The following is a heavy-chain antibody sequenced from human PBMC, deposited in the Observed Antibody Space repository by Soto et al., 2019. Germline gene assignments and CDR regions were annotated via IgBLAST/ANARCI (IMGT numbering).Heavy chain of an antibody. CDR3: ATYSGNYERYGVYYGMDV. CDR2: ISGSGGST. V-gene: IGHV3-23*01. J-gene: IGHJ6*02. D-gene: IGHD1-26*01. Sequence: GGSLKLSCAASGFPFSNYAIILVRPAPGKGLEWVSSISGSGGSTYYADSVKGRFTISRDNSKNTLYLQMNSLRAEDTAVYYCATYSGNYERYGVYYGMDVWGQGTTVTVSS. CDR1: GFPFSNYA.